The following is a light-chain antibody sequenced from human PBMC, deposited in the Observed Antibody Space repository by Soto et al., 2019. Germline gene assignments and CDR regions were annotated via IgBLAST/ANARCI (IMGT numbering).Light chain of an antibody. CDR1: QSVSSN. J-gene: IGKJ2*01. CDR2: GAS. V-gene: IGKV3-15*01. CDR3: QQYNNWPPYT. Sequence: IVMTQSPATLSVSPGERATLSCRARQSVSSNLAWYQQKPGQAPRLLSYGASTRATGIPARFSGSGSGTEFTLTISSLQSEDFAVYYCQQYNNWPPYTFGQGTKLEIK.